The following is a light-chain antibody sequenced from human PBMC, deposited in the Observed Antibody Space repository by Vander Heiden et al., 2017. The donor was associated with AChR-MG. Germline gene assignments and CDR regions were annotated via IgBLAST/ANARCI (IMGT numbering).Light chain of an antibody. CDR2: SAS. J-gene: IGKJ4*01. V-gene: IGKV1-39*01. CDR3: QQSVSSPLP. CDR1: QSIGNS. Sequence: DIHMTQSPSSLSASVGDRVTITCRASQSIGNSLNWYQHKRGKAPKLLIYSASTLQYGVPSRFSGSGSGTDFTLTIISLQPEDFATYYCQQSVSSPLPFGAGTKVDI.